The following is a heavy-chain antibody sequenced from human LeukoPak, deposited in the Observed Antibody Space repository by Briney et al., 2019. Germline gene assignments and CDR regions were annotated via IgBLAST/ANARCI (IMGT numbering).Heavy chain of an antibody. CDR3: ARPGAAKDADDAFDI. CDR2: ISSSGSTI. Sequence: PGGSLRLSCAASEFTFSSYEMNWVRQAPGKGLEWVSYISSSGSTIYYADSVKGRFTISRDNAKNSLYLQMNSLRAEDTAVYYCARPGAAKDADDAFDIWGQGTMVTVSS. V-gene: IGHV3-48*03. D-gene: IGHD6-25*01. J-gene: IGHJ3*02. CDR1: EFTFSSYE.